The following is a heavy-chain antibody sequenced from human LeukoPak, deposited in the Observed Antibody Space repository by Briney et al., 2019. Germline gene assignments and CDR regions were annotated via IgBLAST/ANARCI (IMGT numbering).Heavy chain of an antibody. CDR1: GSTFDDYA. CDR2: ISWNSGSI. D-gene: IGHD2-2*01. Sequence: GGSLRLSCAASGSTFDDYAMHWVRQAPGKGLEWVSGISWNSGSIGYADSVKGRFTISRDNAKNSLYLQMNSLRAEDTALYYCAKDVVSAANAVNWSLGFYYWGEGTLVTVSS. CDR3: AKDVVSAANAVNWSLGFYY. J-gene: IGHJ4*02. V-gene: IGHV3-9*01.